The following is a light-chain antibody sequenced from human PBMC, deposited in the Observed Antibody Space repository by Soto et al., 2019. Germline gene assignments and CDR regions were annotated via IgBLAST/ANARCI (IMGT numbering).Light chain of an antibody. V-gene: IGKV4-1*01. Sequence: IVMTQSPDSLAVSLGERATIHCKSSRTLFYSANNKNYLAWYQHKAGQPPKLALYWASTRESGVSDRFNGSGSATDFTLTINNLQPEDAAVYYCQQYYGTPCTFGQGTKLEI. CDR1: RTLFYSANNKNY. CDR2: WAS. CDR3: QQYYGTPCT. J-gene: IGKJ2*02.